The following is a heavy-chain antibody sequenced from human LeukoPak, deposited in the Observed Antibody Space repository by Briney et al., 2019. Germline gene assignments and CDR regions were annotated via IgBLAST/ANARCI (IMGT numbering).Heavy chain of an antibody. J-gene: IGHJ6*03. V-gene: IGHV4-59*01. CDR1: GGSISSYY. Sequence: SETLSLTXTVSGGSISSYYWSWIRQPPGKGLEWIGYIYYSGSTNYNPSLKSRVTISVDTSKNQFSLKLSSVTAADTAVYYCARGRYSIAAAPYYYYMDVWGKGTTVTVSS. D-gene: IGHD6-13*01. CDR3: ARGRYSIAAAPYYYYMDV. CDR2: IYYSGST.